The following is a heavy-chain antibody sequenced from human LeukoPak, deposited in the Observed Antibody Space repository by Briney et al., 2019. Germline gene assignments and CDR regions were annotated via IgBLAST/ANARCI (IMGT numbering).Heavy chain of an antibody. CDR1: GFTFDDYA. V-gene: IGHV3-9*03. CDR2: ISWNSGSI. CDR3: AKGQWLVRGAAFDI. J-gene: IGHJ3*02. D-gene: IGHD6-19*01. Sequence: GRSLRLSCAASGFTFDDYAMHWVRQAPGKGLEWVSGISWNSGSIGYADSVKGRFTISRDNAKSSLYLQMNSLRAEDMALYYCAKGQWLVRGAAFDIWGQGTMVTVSS.